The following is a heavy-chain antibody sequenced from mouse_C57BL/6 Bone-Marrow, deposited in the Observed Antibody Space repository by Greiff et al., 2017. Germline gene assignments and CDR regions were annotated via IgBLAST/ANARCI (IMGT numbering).Heavy chain of an antibody. CDR3: ASLLTWFAY. D-gene: IGHD1-1*01. Sequence: VQLQQSGPVLVKPGASVKMSCKASGYTFTDYYMNWVKQSHGKSLEWIGVINPYNGGTSYNQKFKGKATLTVDKSSITAYMELNSLTSEDSAVYYCASLLTWFAYWGQGTLVTVSA. V-gene: IGHV1-19*01. J-gene: IGHJ3*01. CDR1: GYTFTDYY. CDR2: INPYNGGT.